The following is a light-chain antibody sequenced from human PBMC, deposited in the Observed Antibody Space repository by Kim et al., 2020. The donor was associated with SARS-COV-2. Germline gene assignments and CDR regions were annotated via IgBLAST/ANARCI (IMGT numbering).Light chain of an antibody. J-gene: IGLJ2*01. CDR1: SSDVGGYNY. V-gene: IGLV2-14*01. Sequence: QSALTQPASVSGSPGQSITISCTGTSSDVGGYNYVSWYQQHPGEAPKLMIYDVTERPSGVSNRFSGSKSGNTASLTISGLQAEDEADYYCSSYTSSSTVIFGGGTQRTVL. CDR3: SSYTSSSTVI. CDR2: DVT.